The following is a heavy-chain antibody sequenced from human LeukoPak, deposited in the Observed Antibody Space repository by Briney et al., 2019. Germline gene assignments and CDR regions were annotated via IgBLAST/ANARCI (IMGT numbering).Heavy chain of an antibody. D-gene: IGHD6-13*01. Sequence: SETLSLTCTVSGGSISSYYWSWIRQPPGKGLEWIGYIYYSGSTNYNPSLKSRVTISVDTSKNQFSLKLSSVTAADTAVYYCARGPQQVDYWGQGTLVTVSS. V-gene: IGHV4-59*01. CDR2: IYYSGST. CDR3: ARGPQQVDY. J-gene: IGHJ4*02. CDR1: GGSISSYY.